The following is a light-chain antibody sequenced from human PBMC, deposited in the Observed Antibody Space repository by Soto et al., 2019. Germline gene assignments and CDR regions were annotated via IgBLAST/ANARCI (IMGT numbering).Light chain of an antibody. CDR1: QNIFSW. CDR2: KAS. CDR3: QQYNVYPWT. Sequence: DSNMTQSPSTRSSSVGDRVIITCRASQNIFSWLAWYQQKPGKAPKLLIYKASSLESGVPSRFSGSGSGTEFTLTISSLQPDDFATYYCQQYNVYPWTFGQGTKVDI. J-gene: IGKJ1*01. V-gene: IGKV1-5*03.